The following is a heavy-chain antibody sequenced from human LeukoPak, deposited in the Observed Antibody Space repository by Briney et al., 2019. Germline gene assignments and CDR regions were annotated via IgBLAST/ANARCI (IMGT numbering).Heavy chain of an antibody. D-gene: IGHD3-9*01. CDR2: IDHSGST. CDR3: ARGRKYLLRYFDWLTDY. V-gene: IGHV4-59*01. CDR1: GGSFSSYY. Sequence: SETLSLTCTVSGGSFSSYYWTWIRQPPGKGLEWIGYIDHSGSTNYNPSLKSRVTISSDTSKNQFSLELSSVTAADTAVYYCARGRKYLLRYFDWLTDYWGQGTLVTVSS. J-gene: IGHJ4*02.